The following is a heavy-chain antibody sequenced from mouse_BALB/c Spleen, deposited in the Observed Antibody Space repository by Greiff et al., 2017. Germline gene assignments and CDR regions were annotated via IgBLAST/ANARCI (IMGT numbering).Heavy chain of an antibody. V-gene: IGHV5-6-5*01. D-gene: IGHD1-1*01. Sequence: EVQGVESGGGLVKPGGSLKLSCAASGFTFSSYAMSWVRQTPEKRLEWVASISSGGSTYYPDSVKGRFTISRDNARNILYLQMSSLRSEDTAMYYCAREGTTVEDFDYWGQGTTLTVSS. CDR2: ISSGGST. CDR1: GFTFSSYA. J-gene: IGHJ2*01. CDR3: AREGTTVEDFDY.